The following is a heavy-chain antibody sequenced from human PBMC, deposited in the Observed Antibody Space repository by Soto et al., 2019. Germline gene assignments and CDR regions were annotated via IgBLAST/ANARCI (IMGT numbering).Heavy chain of an antibody. CDR1: GFTFSSYS. D-gene: IGHD4-17*01. CDR3: ARDKWSTVTTRSDY. CDR2: ISSSSTI. V-gene: IGHV3-48*01. Sequence: GGSLRLSCAASGFTFSSYSMNWVRQAPGKGLEWVSYISSSSTIYYADSVKGRFTISRDNAKNSLYLQMNSLRAEDTAVYYCARDKWSTVTTRSDYWGQGTLVTVSS. J-gene: IGHJ4*02.